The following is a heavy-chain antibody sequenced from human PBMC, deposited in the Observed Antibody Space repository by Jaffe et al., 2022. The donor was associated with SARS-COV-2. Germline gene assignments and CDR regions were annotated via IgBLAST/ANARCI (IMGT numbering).Heavy chain of an antibody. CDR2: INPSGGST. J-gene: IGHJ6*02. CDR1: GYTFTSYY. V-gene: IGHV1-46*01. CDR3: ARGDSSNFDYYYYGMDV. Sequence: QVQLVQSGAEVKKPGASVKVSCKASGYTFTSYYMHWVRQAPGQGLEWMGIINPSGGSTSYAQKFQGRVTMTRDTSTSTVYMELSSLRSEDTAVYYCARGDSSNFDYYYYGMDVWGQGTTVTVSS. D-gene: IGHD3-22*01.